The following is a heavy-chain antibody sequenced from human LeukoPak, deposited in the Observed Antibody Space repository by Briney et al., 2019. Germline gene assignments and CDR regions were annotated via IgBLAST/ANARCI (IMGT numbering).Heavy chain of an antibody. V-gene: IGHV3-66*01. CDR1: GFTVSSNY. CDR3: AREWEFYYNSRRGAFDI. J-gene: IGHJ3*02. D-gene: IGHD3-22*01. Sequence: GGSLRLSCAASGFTVSSNYMSWVRQAPGKGLEWISLIYRDGTIYYADSVKDRFTISRDNSKNTLDLQMNSLGAEDTAVYYCAREWEFYYNSRRGAFDIWGQGTMVTVSS. CDR2: IYRDGTI.